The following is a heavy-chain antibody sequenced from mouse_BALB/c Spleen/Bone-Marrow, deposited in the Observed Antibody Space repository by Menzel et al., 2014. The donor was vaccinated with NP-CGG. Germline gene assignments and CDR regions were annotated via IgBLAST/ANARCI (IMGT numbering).Heavy chain of an antibody. CDR2: IAPGSGSS. CDR3: ARGGLHYFDY. J-gene: IGHJ2*01. D-gene: IGHD3-3*01. V-gene: IGHV1S41*01. CDR1: GYTFTSYW. Sequence: DLVKPGASVKLSCKASGYTFTSYWINWIKQRPGQGLERIGRIAPGSGSSYYNEMFKGKATLTVDTSSSTAYIQLSSLSSEDSAVYFCARGGLHYFDYWGQGTTLTVSS.